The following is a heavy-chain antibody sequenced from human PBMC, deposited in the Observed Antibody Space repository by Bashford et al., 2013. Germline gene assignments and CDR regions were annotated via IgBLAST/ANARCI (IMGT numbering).Heavy chain of an antibody. D-gene: IGHD1-7*01. J-gene: IGHJ4*02. Sequence: WVRQDARERPGSGMGIIYPGDSDTRYSPSFQGQVTISADKSISTAYLQWSSLKASDTAMYYCATRPPGNFYLDSWGQGTLVTVSS. V-gene: IGHV5-51*01. CDR2: IYPGDSDT. CDR3: ATRPPGNFYLDS.